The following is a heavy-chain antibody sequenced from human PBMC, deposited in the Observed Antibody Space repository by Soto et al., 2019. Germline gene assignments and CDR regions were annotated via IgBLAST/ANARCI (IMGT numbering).Heavy chain of an antibody. CDR2: ISGTGGST. D-gene: IGHD6-19*01. CDR3: AKGVISVAGDHFDY. V-gene: IGHV3-23*01. CDR1: GFTFSSYA. Sequence: EVQLLDSGGGLVQPGGSLRLSCVASGFTFSSYAMSWVRQAPGKGLEWVATISGTGGSTYYADSVKGRFTISRDNSKKTVYLQMNSLTAADTAVYFCAKGVISVAGDHFDYWGKGTLVTVSS. J-gene: IGHJ4*02.